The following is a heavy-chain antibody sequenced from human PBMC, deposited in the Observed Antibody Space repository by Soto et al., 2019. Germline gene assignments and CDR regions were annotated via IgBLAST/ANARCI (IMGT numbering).Heavy chain of an antibody. CDR2: ISAYNGNT. J-gene: IGHJ6*02. Sequence: ASVKVSCKASGYTFTSYCISWVRQAPGQGLEWMGRISAYNGNTNYAQNRQGRVTMTTDTSTSTAYMVLRSLRSDDTAVYYCARGGSVHWGPEAGRFTRDYLYGMDVWGQGTTVTVSS. V-gene: IGHV1-18*01. CDR1: GYTFTSYC. CDR3: ARGGSVHWGPEAGRFTRDYLYGMDV. D-gene: IGHD3-16*02.